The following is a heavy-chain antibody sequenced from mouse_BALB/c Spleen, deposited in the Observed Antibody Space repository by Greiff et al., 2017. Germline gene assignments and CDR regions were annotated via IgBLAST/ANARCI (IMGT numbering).Heavy chain of an antibody. CDR2: ISYSGST. D-gene: IGHD1-1*01. CDR1: GYSITSDYA. CDR3: ARETTVVPFAY. Sequence: EVKLMESGPGLVKPSQSLSLTCTVTGYSITSDYAWNWIRQFPGNKLEWMGYISYSGSTSYNPSLKSRISITRDTSKNQFFLQLNSVTTEDTATYYCARETTVVPFAYWGQGTLVTVSA. J-gene: IGHJ3*01. V-gene: IGHV3-2*02.